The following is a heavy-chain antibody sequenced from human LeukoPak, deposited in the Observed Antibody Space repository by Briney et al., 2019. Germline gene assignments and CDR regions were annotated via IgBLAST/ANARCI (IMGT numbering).Heavy chain of an antibody. D-gene: IGHD2-2*01. J-gene: IGHJ3*01. CDR3: ARHRTVDIVVMPAADGLDAFDV. Sequence: NLGECLKISCKASGYIFTNYWFGWVRQMPGKGLEWMGIIYPGDSDTRYSPSFQGQVTISADKSISTAYLQWSSLKASDTAIYYCARHRTVDIVVMPAADGLDAFDVWGQGTVVTVSS. CDR1: GYIFTNYW. CDR2: IYPGDSDT. V-gene: IGHV5-51*01.